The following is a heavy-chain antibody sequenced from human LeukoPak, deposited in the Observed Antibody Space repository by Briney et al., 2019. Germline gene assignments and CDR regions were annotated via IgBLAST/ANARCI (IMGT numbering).Heavy chain of an antibody. J-gene: IGHJ3*02. CDR2: ISSSSSTI. V-gene: IGHV3-48*04. Sequence: PGGSLRLSCAASGFTFSSYSMNWVRQAPGKGLEWVSYISSSSSTIYYADSVKGRFTISRDNAKNSLYLQMNSLRAEDTAVYYCARTYYYGSGNAFDIWGQGTMVTVSS. CDR3: ARTYYYGSGNAFDI. CDR1: GFTFSSYS. D-gene: IGHD3-10*01.